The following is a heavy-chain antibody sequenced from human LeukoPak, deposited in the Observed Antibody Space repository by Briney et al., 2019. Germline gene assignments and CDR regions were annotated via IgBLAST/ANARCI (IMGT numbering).Heavy chain of an antibody. J-gene: IGHJ4*02. V-gene: IGHV3-23*01. D-gene: IGHD3-22*01. CDR2: ISGSGGST. Sequence: GGSLRLSCAASGFTFSSYAMSWVRQAPGKGLEWVSAISGSGGSTYYADSVKGRFTISRDNSKNTLYLQMNSLRAEDTAVYYCAKEREKGYHYDSSPEIDYWGQGTLVTVSS. CDR1: GFTFSSYA. CDR3: AKEREKGYHYDSSPEIDY.